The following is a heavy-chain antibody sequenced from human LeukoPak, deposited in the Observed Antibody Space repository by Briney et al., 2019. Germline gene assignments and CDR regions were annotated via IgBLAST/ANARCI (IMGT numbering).Heavy chain of an antibody. CDR3: ARERGGYSGYEAFDY. V-gene: IGHV3-66*01. D-gene: IGHD5-12*01. J-gene: IGHJ4*02. CDR2: IYSGDST. Sequence: GGSLRLSCAASEFSVGSNYMTWVRQAPGKGLEWVSLIYSGDSTYYADSVKGRFTISRDNSKNTLYLQMNSLRAEDTAVYYCARERGGYSGYEAFDYWGQGTLVTVSS. CDR1: EFSVGSNY.